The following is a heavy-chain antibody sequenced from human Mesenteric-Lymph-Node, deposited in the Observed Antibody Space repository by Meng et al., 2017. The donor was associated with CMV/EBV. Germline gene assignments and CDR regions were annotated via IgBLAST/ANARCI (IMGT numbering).Heavy chain of an antibody. V-gene: IGHV4-59*13. J-gene: IGHJ4*02. CDR1: GGSFSSYP. Sequence: QASLRRSGPGLVKPSEPPSLPCTVFGGSFSSYPWSWIRQPPGKGLEWVGYMSYSGSTNYNPSLKSRITMSLDTSKNQFSLELSSVTAADTAVYYCGRDNWGSIDYWGQGTLVTVSS. D-gene: IGHD7-27*01. CDR3: GRDNWGSIDY. CDR2: MSYSGST.